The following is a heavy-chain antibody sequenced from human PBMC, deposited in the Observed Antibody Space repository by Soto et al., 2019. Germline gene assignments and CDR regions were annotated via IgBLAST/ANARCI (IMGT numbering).Heavy chain of an antibody. J-gene: IGHJ4*02. CDR2: IYYTGST. Sequence: QVQLQESGPGLVKPSQTLSLTCSVSGGSISSGGYYWNWIRQLPGKGLEWIGCIYYTGSTYNNPSLKSRVTISVDTSKHQFSLILSSVTAADTAVYYCAREVSTHVDSWGQGILVTVSS. CDR1: GGSISSGGYY. CDR3: AREVSTHVDS. V-gene: IGHV4-31*03.